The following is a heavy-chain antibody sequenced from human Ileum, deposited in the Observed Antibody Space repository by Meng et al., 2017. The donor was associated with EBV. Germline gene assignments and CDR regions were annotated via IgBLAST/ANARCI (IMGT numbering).Heavy chain of an antibody. CDR1: GGSISSSDW. D-gene: IGHD2-2*02. J-gene: IGHJ4*02. V-gene: IGHV4-4*02. Sequence: QGQRQESGPGLVKPSGTLSLTCAVSGGSISSSDWWSWVRQPPGKGLEWIGEIYRGGGTNYNASLKSRVTISVDTSKNHFSLKLNSVTAADTAVYYCARVRVIPAAIGFDYWGQGTLVTVSS. CDR2: IYRGGGT. CDR3: ARVRVIPAAIGFDY.